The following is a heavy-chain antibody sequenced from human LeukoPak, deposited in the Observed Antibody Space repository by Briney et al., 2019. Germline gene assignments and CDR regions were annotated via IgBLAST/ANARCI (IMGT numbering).Heavy chain of an antibody. J-gene: IGHJ6*03. CDR2: INWNGGST. CDR3: ARVGYYDSSGYPLSYMDV. V-gene: IGHV3-20*04. D-gene: IGHD3-22*01. Sequence: GGSLRLSCAASGFTFDDYGMSWVRQAPGKGLEWVSGINWNGGSTGYADSVKGRFTISRDSAKNSLYLQMNSLRAEDTALYYCARVGYYDSSGYPLSYMDVWGKGTTVTVSS. CDR1: GFTFDDYG.